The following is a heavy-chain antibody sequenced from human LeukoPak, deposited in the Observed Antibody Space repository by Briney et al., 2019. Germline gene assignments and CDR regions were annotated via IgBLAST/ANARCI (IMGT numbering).Heavy chain of an antibody. Sequence: SETLSLTCTVSGGSISGYYWSWIRQPPGKGLEWIGYIYYSGSTKYNPSLKSRVTISVDTSKNQFSLKLSSVTAADTAVYYCAREEIAAAGLDYWGQGTLVTVSS. CDR2: IYYSGST. CDR3: AREEIAAAGLDY. V-gene: IGHV4-59*01. CDR1: GGSISGYY. D-gene: IGHD6-13*01. J-gene: IGHJ4*02.